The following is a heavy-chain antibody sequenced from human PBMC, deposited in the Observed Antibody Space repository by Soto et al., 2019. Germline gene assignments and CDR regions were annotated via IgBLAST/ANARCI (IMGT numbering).Heavy chain of an antibody. D-gene: IGHD3-10*01. CDR1: GGSISGADYY. CDR3: ARSYGSGLQSWYFDL. V-gene: IGHV4-31*01. Sequence: QVQLQESGPGLVKPSQTASLTCTVSGGSISGADYYWSWIRQLPGKGLEWIGYIYYSGTTYYNPSLESQITIXRDXSXNQFSLKLYSGTAADTAVYYCARSYGSGLQSWYFDLWGRGTLVTVSS. J-gene: IGHJ2*01. CDR2: IYYSGTT.